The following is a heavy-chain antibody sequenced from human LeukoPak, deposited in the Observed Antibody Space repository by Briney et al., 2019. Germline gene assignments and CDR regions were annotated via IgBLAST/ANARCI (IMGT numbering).Heavy chain of an antibody. D-gene: IGHD3-3*01. J-gene: IGHJ4*02. CDR1: GGTFSSYT. V-gene: IGHV1-69*02. CDR3: ARGTYYDFWSSGFDY. Sequence: ASVKVSCKASGGTFSSYTISWVRQAPGQGREWMGRIIPILGIANYAQKFQGRVTITADKSTSTAYMELSSLRSEDTAVYYCARGTYYDFWSSGFDYWGQGTLVTVSS. CDR2: IIPILGIA.